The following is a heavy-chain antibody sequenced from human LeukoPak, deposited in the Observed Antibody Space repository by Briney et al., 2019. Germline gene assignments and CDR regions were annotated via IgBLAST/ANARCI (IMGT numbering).Heavy chain of an antibody. CDR2: ISGSGGIT. D-gene: IGHD6-19*01. V-gene: IGHV3-23*01. J-gene: IGHJ4*02. Sequence: GGSLRLSCAASGFSFSSYAMSWVRQAPGKWLEWVSAISGSGGITYYADSVKGRFTISRDNSKNTLYLQMNSLRAEDTAVYYCAASGWYAPFDYWGQGTLVTVSS. CDR3: AASGWYAPFDY. CDR1: GFSFSSYA.